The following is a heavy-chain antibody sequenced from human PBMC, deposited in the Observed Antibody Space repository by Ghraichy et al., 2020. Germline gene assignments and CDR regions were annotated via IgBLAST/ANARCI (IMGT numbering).Heavy chain of an antibody. CDR1: GFTFSSYS. J-gene: IGHJ3*02. V-gene: IGHV3-48*01. Sequence: GGSLRLSCAASGFTFSSYSMNWVRQSPGKGLEWVSYISGSSSTIYYADSVKGRFTISRDNAKESLYLQMNSLRAEDTAVFYCARDDAFDIWGQGTMVTVSS. CDR3: ARDDAFDI. CDR2: ISGSSSTI.